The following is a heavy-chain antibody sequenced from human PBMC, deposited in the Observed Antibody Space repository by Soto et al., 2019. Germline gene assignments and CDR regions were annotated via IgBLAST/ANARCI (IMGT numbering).Heavy chain of an antibody. D-gene: IGHD6-6*01. CDR2: IYYSGST. V-gene: IGHV4-59*12. CDR1: GGSISSYY. CDR3: ARLGDSSSTDY. J-gene: IGHJ4*02. Sequence: SETLSLTCTVSGGSISSYYWSWIRQPPGKGLEWIGYIYYSGSTNYNPSLKSRVTISVDTSKNQFSLKLSSVTAADTAVYYCARLGDSSSTDYWGQGTLVTVSS.